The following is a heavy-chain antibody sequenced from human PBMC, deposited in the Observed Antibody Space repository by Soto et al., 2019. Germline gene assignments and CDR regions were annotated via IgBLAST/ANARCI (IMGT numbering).Heavy chain of an antibody. Sequence: QVQLVQSGAEVKKPGASVKVSCKASGYTFTSYGITWVRQAPGQGLEWMGWINTYNGNTNYAQKLQGRVTMTTDTSTSTAYIELRSLRSDDTAVYYCARELGAGDWFDPWGQGTLVTVSS. CDR3: ARELGAGDWFDP. V-gene: IGHV1-18*01. D-gene: IGHD2-21*01. J-gene: IGHJ5*02. CDR2: INTYNGNT. CDR1: GYTFTSYG.